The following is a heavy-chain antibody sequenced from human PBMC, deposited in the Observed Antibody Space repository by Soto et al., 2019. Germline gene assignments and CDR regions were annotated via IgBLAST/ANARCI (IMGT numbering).Heavy chain of an antibody. CDR3: ARGYSSGWSDTARNWFDP. CDR1: GVSISSSNW. J-gene: IGHJ5*02. V-gene: IGHV4-4*02. D-gene: IGHD6-19*01. Sequence: SETLSLTCAFSGVSISSSNWWRWVREPPGKGLEWIGEIYHSGSTNYNPSLKSRVTISVDKSKNQFSLKLSSVTAADTAVYYCARGYSSGWSDTARNWFDPWGQGTLVTVSS. CDR2: IYHSGST.